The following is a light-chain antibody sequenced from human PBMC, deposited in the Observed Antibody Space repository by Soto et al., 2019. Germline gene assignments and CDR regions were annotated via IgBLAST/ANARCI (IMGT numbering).Light chain of an antibody. CDR3: QQSYTTPYN. V-gene: IGKV1-39*01. J-gene: IGKJ2*01. CDR1: QSVSKY. CDR2: TAS. Sequence: DIQMTQSPSSLSASVGDRVTITCRASQSVSKYLNWFQHKPGRAPKLLIHTASTLRSGVPSRFSGSGSGTDFTLTISSLQREDFATYYCQQSYTTPYNFGQGPELEIK.